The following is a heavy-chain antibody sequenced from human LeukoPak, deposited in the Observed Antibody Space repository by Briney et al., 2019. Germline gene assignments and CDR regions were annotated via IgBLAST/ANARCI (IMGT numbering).Heavy chain of an antibody. V-gene: IGHV4-34*01. CDR1: GGSFSGYY. J-gene: IGHJ5*02. CDR2: INHSGST. D-gene: IGHD6-13*01. CDR3: ARSIAQYNWFDP. Sequence: SETLSLTSAVYGGSFSGYYWSWIRQPPGKGLEWIGEINHSGSTNYNPSLKSRVTISVDTSKNQFSLKLSSVTAADTAVYYCARSIAQYNWFDPWGQGTLVTVSS.